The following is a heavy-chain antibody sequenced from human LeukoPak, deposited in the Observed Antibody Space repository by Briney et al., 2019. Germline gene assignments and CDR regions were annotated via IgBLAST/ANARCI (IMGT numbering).Heavy chain of an antibody. D-gene: IGHD1-26*01. J-gene: IGHJ3*02. CDR3: ARETRSGYAFDI. Sequence: GGSLRLSCAASWFTVSSNYMSWVRQAPGKGLEWVSAIYSGGSIYYADSVKGRFTISRDNSKNTLYLQMNSLRAEDTAVYYCARETRSGYAFDIWGQGTMVTVSS. CDR2: IYSGGSI. CDR1: WFTVSSNY. V-gene: IGHV3-53*01.